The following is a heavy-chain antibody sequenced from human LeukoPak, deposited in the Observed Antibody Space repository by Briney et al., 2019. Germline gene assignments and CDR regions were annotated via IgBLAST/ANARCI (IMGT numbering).Heavy chain of an antibody. CDR2: IYYSGST. V-gene: IGHV4-39*01. Sequence: KASETLSLTCTVSGGSISSSSYYWGWIRQPPGKGLEWIGSIYYSGSTYYNPFLKSRVTISVDTSKNQFSLKLSSVTAADTAVYYCARLNYYDSSGYYYVPYFDYWGQGTLVTVSS. D-gene: IGHD3-22*01. J-gene: IGHJ4*02. CDR1: GGSISSSSYY. CDR3: ARLNYYDSSGYYYVPYFDY.